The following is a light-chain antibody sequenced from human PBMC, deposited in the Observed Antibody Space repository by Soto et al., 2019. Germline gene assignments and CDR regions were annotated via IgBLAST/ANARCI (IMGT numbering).Light chain of an antibody. CDR1: QDISSY. Sequence: DMHMTHTPSSLSSSVGERLTITCRASQDISSYLAWYQQKPGKAPTLLIYAASTLQSGVPSRFSGSGFGTDFTLTISSLQAEDFASYYCQQLRSYPSTFGGGTKVDI. J-gene: IGKJ4*01. CDR2: AAS. CDR3: QQLRSYPST. V-gene: IGKV1-9*01.